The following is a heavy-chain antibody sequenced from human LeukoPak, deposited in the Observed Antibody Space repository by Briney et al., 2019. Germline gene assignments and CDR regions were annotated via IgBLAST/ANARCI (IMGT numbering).Heavy chain of an antibody. CDR3: AKDRSSSGWYRGGYFDY. V-gene: IGHV3-23*01. CDR1: GFTFSSYA. CDR2: ISGSGGST. J-gene: IGHJ4*02. D-gene: IGHD6-19*01. Sequence: PGGSLRLSCAASGFTFSSYAMSWVRQAPGKGLEWVSAISGSGGSTYYADSVKGRFTISRDNSRNTLYLQMNSLRAEDTAVYYCAKDRSSSGWYRGGYFDYWGQGTLVTVSS.